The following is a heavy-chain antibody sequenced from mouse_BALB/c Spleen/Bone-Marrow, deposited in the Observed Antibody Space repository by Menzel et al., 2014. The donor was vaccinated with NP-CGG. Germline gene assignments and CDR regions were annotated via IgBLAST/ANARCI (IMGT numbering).Heavy chain of an antibody. Sequence: EVKLVESGGGLVQPGGSRKLSCAASGFTFSSFGMHWVRQAPEKGLEWVAYISSGSSTIYYADTVKGRFTISRDNPKNTLFLQMTSLRSEDTAMYYCARSRALRRAMDYWGQGTSVTVSS. CDR2: ISSGSSTI. J-gene: IGHJ4*01. V-gene: IGHV5-17*02. CDR1: GFTFSSFG. D-gene: IGHD1-2*01. CDR3: ARSRALRRAMDY.